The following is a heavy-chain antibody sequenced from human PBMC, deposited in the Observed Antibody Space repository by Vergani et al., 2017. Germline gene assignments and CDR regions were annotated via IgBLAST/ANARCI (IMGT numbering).Heavy chain of an antibody. V-gene: IGHV3-49*05. CDR3: TRDPWPNDYGDYYYFDY. J-gene: IGHJ4*02. D-gene: IGHD4-17*01. Sequence: EVQLVESGGGLVKPGRSLRLSCTASGFTFGDYAMSWFRQAPGKGLEWVGFIRSKAYGGTTEYAASVKGRFTISRDDSKSIAYLQMNSLKTEDTAVYYCTRDPWPNDYGDYYYFDYWGQGTLVTVSS. CDR2: IRSKAYGGTT. CDR1: GFTFGDYA.